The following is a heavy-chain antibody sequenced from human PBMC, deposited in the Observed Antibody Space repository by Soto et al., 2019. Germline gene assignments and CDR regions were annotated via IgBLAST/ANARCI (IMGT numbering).Heavy chain of an antibody. V-gene: IGHV3-53*01. CDR1: GFTVGSNY. J-gene: IGHJ6*02. CDR3: ARSTYYDILTGSYYYYAMDV. CDR2: IYSEGTP. D-gene: IGHD3-9*01. Sequence: PLRLSCSDSGFTVGSNYMSWVRQAPGKGLEWVSVIYSEGTPYYADSVKGRFTISRENSNNTLYLHMNNLRAEDTAVYYCARSTYYDILTGSYYYYAMDVWGQGTTVTVSS.